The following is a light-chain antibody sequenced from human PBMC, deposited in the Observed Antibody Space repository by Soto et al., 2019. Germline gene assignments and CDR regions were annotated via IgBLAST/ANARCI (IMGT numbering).Light chain of an antibody. J-gene: IGKJ4*01. V-gene: IGKV1-5*01. CDR2: DAS. Sequence: IQMTQSPSTLSASVGDRVTITCRASQTISNWLAWYQQKPGQAPKVLICDASTLDGGVPSRFSGRRSGTDFTLTISSLQPSDFATYYCQQYNTYPLTFGGGTKVEI. CDR1: QTISNW. CDR3: QQYNTYPLT.